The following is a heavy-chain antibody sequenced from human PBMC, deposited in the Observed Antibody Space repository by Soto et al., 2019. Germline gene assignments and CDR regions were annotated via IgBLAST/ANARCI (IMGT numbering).Heavy chain of an antibody. CDR2: ISYDGSNK. D-gene: IGHD4-4*01. CDR3: ARESSMMYSNYYYYCGMDV. J-gene: IGHJ6*02. CDR1: GFTFSSYG. Sequence: QVQLVESGGGVVQPGRSLRLSCAASGFTFSSYGMHWVRQAPGKGLEWVAVISYDGSNKYYADSVKGRFTISRDNSKNTLYLQMNRLRAEDTAGYYCARESSMMYSNYYYYCGMDVWGQGTTVTVSS. V-gene: IGHV3-30*03.